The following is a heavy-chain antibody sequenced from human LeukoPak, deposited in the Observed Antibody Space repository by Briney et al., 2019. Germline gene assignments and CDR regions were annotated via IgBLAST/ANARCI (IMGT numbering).Heavy chain of an antibody. CDR2: IYYSGST. J-gene: IGHJ4*02. D-gene: IGHD3-3*01. Sequence: SETLSLTCTVSGGSISSSSYYWGWIRQPPGKGLEWIGSIYYSGSTYYNPSLKSRVTISVDTSKNQFSLKLSSVTAADTAVYYCARGLSYYDFWSGYHNHYFDYWGQGTLVTVSS. CDR1: GGSISSSSYY. CDR3: ARGLSYYDFWSGYHNHYFDY. V-gene: IGHV4-39*01.